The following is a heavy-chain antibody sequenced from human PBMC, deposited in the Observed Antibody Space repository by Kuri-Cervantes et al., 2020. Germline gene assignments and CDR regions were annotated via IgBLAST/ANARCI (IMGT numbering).Heavy chain of an antibody. Sequence: GGSLRLSCAASGFTFSSYWMHWVRQAPGKGLVWVSRINSDGSSTSYADSVKGRFTISRDNAKNSLYLQMNSLRAEDTAVYYCARNTGGAGTRSYYYYYMDVWGKGTTVTVSS. CDR3: ARNTGGAGTRSYYYYYMDV. CDR2: INSDGSST. V-gene: IGHV3-74*01. CDR1: GFTFSSYW. J-gene: IGHJ6*03. D-gene: IGHD6-13*01.